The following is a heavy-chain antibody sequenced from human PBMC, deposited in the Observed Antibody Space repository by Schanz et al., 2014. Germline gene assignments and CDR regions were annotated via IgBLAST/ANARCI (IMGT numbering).Heavy chain of an antibody. CDR1: GLLFSYYY. CDR3: ARDHQWLARYYMDV. CDR2: IWYDGSNE. Sequence: VQLVESGGGLVQPGGSQRLSCAASGLLFSYYYMSGVRQAPGKGLEWVALIWYDGSNEYYADSVKGRFTISRDNPKKTLYLQMNSLRAEDTAVYYCARDHQWLARYYMDVWGKGTTVTVSS. J-gene: IGHJ6*03. D-gene: IGHD6-19*01. V-gene: IGHV3-33*08.